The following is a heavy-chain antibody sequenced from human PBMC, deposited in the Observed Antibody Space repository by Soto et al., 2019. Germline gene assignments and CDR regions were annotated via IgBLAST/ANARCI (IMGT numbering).Heavy chain of an antibody. CDR1: GGSISSYY. V-gene: IGHV4-59*01. CDR3: ARDSSWSLDY. Sequence: SETLSLTCTVSGGSISSYYWSWIRQPPGKGLEWIGYIYHSGRTNYKPSLKSRVTISVDTSKNQFSLKLSSVTAADTAVYYCARDSSWSLDYWGQGTLVTVSS. J-gene: IGHJ4*02. CDR2: IYHSGRT. D-gene: IGHD6-13*01.